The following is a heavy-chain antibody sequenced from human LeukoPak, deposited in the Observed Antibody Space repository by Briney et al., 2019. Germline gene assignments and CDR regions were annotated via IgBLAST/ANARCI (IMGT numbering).Heavy chain of an antibody. V-gene: IGHV4-30-2*01. D-gene: IGHD5-18*01. J-gene: IGHJ4*02. CDR1: GGSISSGGYS. Sequence: SDTLSLTCAVSGGSISSGGYSWSWIRQPPGTGLEWIGYIYHSGSTYYNPSLKSRVTISVDRSKNHFSLKLSSVTAADTAVYYCASTKYGYGSCYFDYWGQGTLVTVSS. CDR2: IYHSGST. CDR3: ASTKYGYGSCYFDY.